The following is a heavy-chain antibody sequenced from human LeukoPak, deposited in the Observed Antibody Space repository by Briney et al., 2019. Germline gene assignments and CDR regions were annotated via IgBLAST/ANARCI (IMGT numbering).Heavy chain of an antibody. CDR1: GGSISSGGYS. V-gene: IGHV4-30-2*01. CDR2: IYHSGST. CDR3: ARDLPPTY. J-gene: IGHJ4*02. Sequence: SETLSLTCAVSGGSISSGGYSWSWIRQPPGKGLEWIGFIYHSGSTFYNPSLKSRANISVDKSKHQFSLKLTSVTAADTAVYYCARDLPPTYWGQGTLVTVSS.